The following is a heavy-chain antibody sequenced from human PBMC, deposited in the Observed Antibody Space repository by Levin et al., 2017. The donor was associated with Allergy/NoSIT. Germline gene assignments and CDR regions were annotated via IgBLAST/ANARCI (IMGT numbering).Heavy chain of an antibody. CDR1: GFTISNYV. V-gene: IGHV3-30-3*01. J-gene: IGHJ4*02. D-gene: IGHD3-10*01. CDR3: AREGYSSGRAPAFDY. Sequence: GESLKISCVVSGFTISNYVMHWVRQAPGKGLEWVAITSFDGSIRYADSVKGRFTISRDTSKNTVSLQMNSLRTDDTAVYYCAREGYSSGRAPAFDYWGQGTLVTVSS. CDR2: TSFDGSIR.